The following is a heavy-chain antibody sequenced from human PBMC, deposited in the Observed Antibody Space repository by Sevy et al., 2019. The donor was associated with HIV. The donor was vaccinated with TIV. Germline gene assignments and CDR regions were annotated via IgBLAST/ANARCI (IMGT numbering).Heavy chain of an antibody. CDR2: IYPGDSDT. Sequence: GESLKISCKGSGYSFTSYWIGWVRQMPGKGLEWMGIIYPGDSDTRYGPSFQGQVTISADKSISTAYLQVSSLKASDTAMYYCARHDPVGYCSSTSCYSGDYWGQGTLVTVSS. D-gene: IGHD2-2*02. CDR3: ARHDPVGYCSSTSCYSGDY. CDR1: GYSFTSYW. J-gene: IGHJ4*02. V-gene: IGHV5-51*01.